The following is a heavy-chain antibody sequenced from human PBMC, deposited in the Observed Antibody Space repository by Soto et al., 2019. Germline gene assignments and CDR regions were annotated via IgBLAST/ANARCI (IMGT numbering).Heavy chain of an antibody. CDR2: TRNKANSYTT. J-gene: IGHJ4*02. V-gene: IGHV3-72*01. D-gene: IGHD3-22*01. CDR3: ARSDSSGDFHY. Sequence: EVQLVASGGDLVQPGGSLRLSCAASGFTSSDHYVDWVRQAPGKGLEWVGRTRNKANSYTTEYAASVKARFTISRDDSRNSLYLQMTNLKTEDTAIYNCARSDSSGDFHYWGQGPLVTVSS. CDR1: GFTSSDHY.